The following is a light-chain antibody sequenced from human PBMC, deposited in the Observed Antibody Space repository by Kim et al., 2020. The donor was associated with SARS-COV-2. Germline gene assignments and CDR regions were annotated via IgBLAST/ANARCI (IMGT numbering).Light chain of an antibody. CDR3: AAWDDSLSGPV. CDR2: RNN. Sequence: ELTQPPSASGTPGQRVTISCSGSSSNIGSNYVYWYQQLPGTAPKLLIYRNNQRPSGVPDRFSGSKSGTSASLAISGLRSEDEADYYCAAWDDSLSGPVFGGGTQLPSS. J-gene: IGLJ7*01. CDR1: SSNIGSNY. V-gene: IGLV1-47*01.